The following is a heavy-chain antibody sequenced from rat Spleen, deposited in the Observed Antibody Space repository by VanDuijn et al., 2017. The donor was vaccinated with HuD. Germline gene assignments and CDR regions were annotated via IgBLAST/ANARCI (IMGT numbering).Heavy chain of an antibody. Sequence: EVQLVESDGGLVQPGRSMKLSCAASGFTFSNYDMAWVRQAPKKGLEWVATIRHDGSSTNYGDSVKGRFTISRDNAKSTLYLQMDSLRSEDTATYFCTRPNYPGFNFFDYWGQGVMVTVSS. CDR3: TRPNYPGFNFFDY. V-gene: IGHV5-29*01. CDR2: IRHDGSST. J-gene: IGHJ2*01. D-gene: IGHD1-4*01. CDR1: GFTFSNYD.